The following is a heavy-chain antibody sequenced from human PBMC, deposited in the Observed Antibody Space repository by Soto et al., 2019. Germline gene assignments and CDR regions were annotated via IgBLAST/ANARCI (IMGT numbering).Heavy chain of an antibody. V-gene: IGHV1-69*06. CDR2: TGSGTGPG. CDR1: GGSLSTNP. D-gene: IGHD2-15*01. J-gene: IGHJ4*02. Sequence: SVKVSCKASGGSLSTNPISWVRQAPGQGLEWMGGTGSGTGPGNHAQKFRGRLTVTADKSTSTVYMELTNLSSEDTAVYYCARRDSGGFYRFFDSWGQGTLVTVSS. CDR3: ARRDSGGFYRFFDS.